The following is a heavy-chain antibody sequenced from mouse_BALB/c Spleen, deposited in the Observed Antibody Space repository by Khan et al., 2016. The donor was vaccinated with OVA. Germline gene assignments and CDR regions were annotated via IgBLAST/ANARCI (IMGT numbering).Heavy chain of an antibody. Sequence: EVELVESGGGLVKPGGSLKLSCEVSGFAFNSYDMSWVRQTPEKRLEWVATISSTGTYTYYPDSVKGQFTISRDTARNTLYLQMSSLRSEDTALYYCTRPSYYGNPWFTYWGQGTLVTVSA. D-gene: IGHD2-10*01. CDR3: TRPSYYGNPWFTY. CDR2: ISSTGTYT. V-gene: IGHV5-9*02. CDR1: GFAFNSYD. J-gene: IGHJ3*01.